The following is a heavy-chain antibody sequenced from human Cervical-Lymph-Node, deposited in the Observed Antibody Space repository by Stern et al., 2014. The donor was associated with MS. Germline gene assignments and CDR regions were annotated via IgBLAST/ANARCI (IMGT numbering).Heavy chain of an antibody. D-gene: IGHD3-22*01. V-gene: IGHV3-30*18. J-gene: IGHJ4*02. Sequence: QLVESGGGVVQPGRSLELTCVVSRFTFSTYGMHWVRQAPGKGLEWVALISHNGNTKYYADSVKGRFTISRDNSKNTLYLRMNSLRPEDTAVYYCAKDGPPFRDYSDRPDHHSVVFGYFDSWGQGSVVTVSS. CDR2: ISHNGNTK. CDR1: RFTFSTYG. CDR3: AKDGPPFRDYSDRPDHHSVVFGYFDS.